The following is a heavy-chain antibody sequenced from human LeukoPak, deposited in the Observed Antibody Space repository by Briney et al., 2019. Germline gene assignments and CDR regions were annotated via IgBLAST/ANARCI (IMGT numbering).Heavy chain of an antibody. CDR2: ISWNSGSI. CDR1: GFTFDDYA. V-gene: IGHV3-9*03. CDR3: AKANYYDSSGYYYSPDWHFDL. Sequence: GRSLRLSCAASGFTFDDYAMHWVRQAPGKGLEWVSGISWNSGSIGYADSVKGRFTISRDNAKNSLYLQMNSLRAEDMALYYCAKANYYDSSGYYYSPDWHFDLWGRGTLVTVSP. D-gene: IGHD3-22*01. J-gene: IGHJ2*01.